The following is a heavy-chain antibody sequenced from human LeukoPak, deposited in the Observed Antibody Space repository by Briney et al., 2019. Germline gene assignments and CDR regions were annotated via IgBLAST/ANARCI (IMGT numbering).Heavy chain of an antibody. V-gene: IGHV4-39*01. CDR3: ARWGVLRYFDWLPEYYFDY. J-gene: IGHJ4*02. CDR1: GGSISSSSYY. Sequence: PSETLSLTCTVSGGSISSSSYYWGWIRQPPGKGLEWIGSIYYSGSTYYNPSLKSRVTISVDTSKNQFSLKLSSVTAADTAVYYCARWGVLRYFDWLPEYYFDYWGQGTLVTVSS. D-gene: IGHD3-9*01. CDR2: IYYSGST.